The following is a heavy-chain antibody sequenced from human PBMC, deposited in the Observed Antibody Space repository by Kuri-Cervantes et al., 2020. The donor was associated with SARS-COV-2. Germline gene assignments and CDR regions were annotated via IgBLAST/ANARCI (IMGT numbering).Heavy chain of an antibody. D-gene: IGHD2-21*01. Sequence: ASVKVSCKASGCTFTGYYMHWVRQAPGQGLEWMGWINPNSGGTNYAQKFQGRVTMTRDTPISTAYMELSRLRSDDTAVYYCARAPALWTPRGKIDYWGQGTLVTVSS. CDR3: ARAPALWTPRGKIDY. V-gene: IGHV1-2*02. CDR1: GCTFTGYY. J-gene: IGHJ4*02. CDR2: INPNSGGT.